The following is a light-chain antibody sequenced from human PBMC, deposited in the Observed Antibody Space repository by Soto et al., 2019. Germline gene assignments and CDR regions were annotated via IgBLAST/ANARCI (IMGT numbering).Light chain of an antibody. Sequence: EIVLTQSPATLSLSPGERATLSCRASQSVSSYLAWYQQKPGQAPRLLIYDASNMATGIPARFSGSGSGTDFTLTISSLEPEDSAVYYCQQRSNWPPVTFGQGTKLEIK. CDR2: DAS. CDR3: QQRSNWPPVT. J-gene: IGKJ2*01. V-gene: IGKV3-11*01. CDR1: QSVSSY.